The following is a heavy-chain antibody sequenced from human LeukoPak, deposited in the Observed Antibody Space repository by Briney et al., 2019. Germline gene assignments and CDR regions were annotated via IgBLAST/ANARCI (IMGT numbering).Heavy chain of an antibody. Sequence: PGGSLRLSCAASGFSVSDHYMDWVRQAPGKGLEWVANIKQDGSEKYYVDSVKGRFTISRDNAKNSLYLQMNSLRAEDTAVYYCARQDYGDYKGIWLDYWGQGTLVTVSS. V-gene: IGHV3-7*01. CDR2: IKQDGSEK. CDR3: ARQDYGDYKGIWLDY. D-gene: IGHD4-17*01. J-gene: IGHJ4*02. CDR1: GFSVSDHY.